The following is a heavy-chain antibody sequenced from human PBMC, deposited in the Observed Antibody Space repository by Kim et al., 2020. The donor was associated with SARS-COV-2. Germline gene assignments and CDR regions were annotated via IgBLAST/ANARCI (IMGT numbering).Heavy chain of an antibody. CDR2: INPNSGGT. CDR1: GYTFNGYY. V-gene: IGHV1-2*02. J-gene: IGHJ6*04. Sequence: ASVKVSCKASGYTFNGYYIHWVRQAPGQGLEWMGWINPNSGGTNYAQKFQDRVTMTRDTSISTTYMELNRLRSDDTAVYYCARGRVVWFGASLSRYGYYYYGLDVWGKGTTVTVSS. CDR3: ARGRVVWFGASLSRYGYYYYGLDV. D-gene: IGHD3-10*01.